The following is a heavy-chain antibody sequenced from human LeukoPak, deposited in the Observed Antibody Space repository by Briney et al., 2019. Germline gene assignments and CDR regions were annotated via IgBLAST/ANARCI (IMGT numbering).Heavy chain of an antibody. CDR1: GGSISSYY. V-gene: IGHV4-59*01. Sequence: SETLSLTCTVSGGSISSYYWSWIRQPPGKGLEWIGYIYYSGSTNYNPSLKSRVTVSVDTSKNQFSLRLSSVTAADTAVYYCARFNRSSTSCYGDYYYYGMDVWGKGTTVTVSS. CDR3: ARFNRSSTSCYGDYYYYGMDV. CDR2: IYYSGST. D-gene: IGHD2-2*01. J-gene: IGHJ6*04.